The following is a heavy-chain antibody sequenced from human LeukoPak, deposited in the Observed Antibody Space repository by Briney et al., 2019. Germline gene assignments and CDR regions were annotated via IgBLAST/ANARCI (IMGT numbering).Heavy chain of an antibody. CDR2: INPNSGGT. CDR1: GYIFSGYY. V-gene: IGHV1-2*02. Sequence: VASVKVSCKASGYIFSGYYMHWLRQAPGQGLEWMGWINPNSGGTNYAQKFQGRVTMTRDTSISTAYMELSRLRSDDTAVYYCASSVAVAGFDYWGQGTLVTVSS. J-gene: IGHJ4*02. D-gene: IGHD6-19*01. CDR3: ASSVAVAGFDY.